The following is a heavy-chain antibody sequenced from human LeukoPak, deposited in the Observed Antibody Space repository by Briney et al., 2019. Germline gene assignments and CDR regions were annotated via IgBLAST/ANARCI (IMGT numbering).Heavy chain of an antibody. CDR1: GFTFSSYS. V-gene: IGHV3-21*01. CDR2: ISSSSSYI. J-gene: IGHJ4*02. Sequence: GGSLRLSCAASGFTFSSYSMNWVRQAPGKWLEWVSSISSSSSYIYYADSVKGRFTISRDNAKNSLYLQMNSLRAEDTAVYYCASDLVGATDYWGQGTLVTVSS. D-gene: IGHD1-26*01. CDR3: ASDLVGATDY.